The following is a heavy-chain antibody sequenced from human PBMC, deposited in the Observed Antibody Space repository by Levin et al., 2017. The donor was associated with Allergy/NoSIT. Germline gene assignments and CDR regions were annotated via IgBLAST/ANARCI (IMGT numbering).Heavy chain of an antibody. CDR2: LYYSGTT. CDR1: GGSIISTSYY. D-gene: IGHD5-24*01. CDR3: ESGAADAYHMDV. J-gene: IGHJ6*03. V-gene: IGHV4-39*01. Sequence: TSETLSLTCTVSGGSIISTSYYWGWIRQPPGTGLEWIGTLYYSGTTSYKPSLWSRVTISVDTSKNQFSLRLTSLTAADTAVYYCESGAADAYHMDVWGTGTTVTVAS.